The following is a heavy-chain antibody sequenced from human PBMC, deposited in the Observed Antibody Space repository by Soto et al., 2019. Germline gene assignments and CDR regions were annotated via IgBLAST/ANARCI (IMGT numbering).Heavy chain of an antibody. CDR1: GDSVSSNSAA. Sequence: SQTLSLTCAISGDSVSSNSAAWNWIRQSPSRGLEWLGRTFYRSTWYNDYAVSVKSRITINPDTSKNQFSLQLNSVTPEDTALYYCARATSRVATITYFYFYGMDVWGQGTTVTVSS. CDR3: ARATSRVATITYFYFYGMDV. D-gene: IGHD5-12*01. CDR2: TFYRSTWYN. J-gene: IGHJ6*02. V-gene: IGHV6-1*01.